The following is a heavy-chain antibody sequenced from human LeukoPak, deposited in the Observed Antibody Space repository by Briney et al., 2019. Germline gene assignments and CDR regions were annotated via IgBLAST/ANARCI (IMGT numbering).Heavy chain of an antibody. V-gene: IGHV1-69*05. CDR2: IIPILGTA. CDR3: ASRAGGPAAIGFDP. D-gene: IGHD2-2*01. CDR1: GGTFSSYA. Sequence: SVKVSCKASGGTFSSYAISWVRQAPGQGLEWMGGIIPILGTANYAQKFQGRVTITTDESTSTAYMELSSLRSEDTAVYYCASRAGGPAAIGFDPWGQGTLVTVSS. J-gene: IGHJ5*02.